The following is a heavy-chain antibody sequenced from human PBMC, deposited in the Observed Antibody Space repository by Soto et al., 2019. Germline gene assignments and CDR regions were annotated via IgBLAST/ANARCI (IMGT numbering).Heavy chain of an antibody. Sequence: PWGSLRLSCVASGFTFSSFEINFFRHSPFKGLEWISYISSGGKTTYYADSVKGRFTISRDNAKNSLYLQMSSLRAEDAAVYYCARNYIIYYDGSRAHYSWGRGTLVTVSS. D-gene: IGHD3-22*01. V-gene: IGHV3-48*03. CDR2: ISSGGKTT. J-gene: IGHJ5*02. CDR1: GFTFSSFE. CDR3: ARNYIIYYDGSRAHYS.